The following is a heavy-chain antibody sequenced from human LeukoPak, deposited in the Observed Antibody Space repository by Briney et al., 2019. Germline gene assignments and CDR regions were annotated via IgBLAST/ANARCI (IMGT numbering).Heavy chain of an antibody. Sequence: SETLSLTCTVSGGPISSCGYYWSWIRQHPGKGLDWIGYSYYSGNTYYNPPMNSRVNISVDTSKNQSSLKLRSVPAADTAVYYCARGAIRFLEWLFFDTWGQGTLVTVSS. CDR1: GGPISSCGYY. CDR2: SYYSGNT. D-gene: IGHD3-3*01. J-gene: IGHJ5*02. V-gene: IGHV4-31*03. CDR3: ARGAIRFLEWLFFDT.